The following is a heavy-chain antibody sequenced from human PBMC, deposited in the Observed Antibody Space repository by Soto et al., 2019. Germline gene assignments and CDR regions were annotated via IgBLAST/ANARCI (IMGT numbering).Heavy chain of an antibody. CDR2: IYYSGST. V-gene: IGHV4-59*08. CDR3: ARGPWFGGVHPYYYYGMDV. Sequence: SETLSLTCTVSGGSISSYYWRWIRQPTGKGLEWIGYIYYSGSTNYNPSLKSRVTISVDTSKNQFSLKLSSVTAADTAVYYCARGPWFGGVHPYYYYGMDVWGQGTTVNVSS. D-gene: IGHD3-10*01. J-gene: IGHJ6*02. CDR1: GGSISSYY.